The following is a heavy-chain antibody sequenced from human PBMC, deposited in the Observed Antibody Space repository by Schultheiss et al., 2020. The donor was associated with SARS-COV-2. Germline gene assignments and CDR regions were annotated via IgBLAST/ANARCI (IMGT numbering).Heavy chain of an antibody. D-gene: IGHD5-18*01. V-gene: IGHV3-11*01. CDR3: AKDHKDVDTAMVDFDY. J-gene: IGHJ4*02. CDR2: ISSSGSTI. Sequence: GGSLRLSCAASGFTFSDYYMSWIRQAPGKGLEWVSYISSSGSTIYYADSVKGRFTISRDNSKNTLYLQMNSLRAEDTAVYYCAKDHKDVDTAMVDFDYWGQGTLVTVSS. CDR1: GFTFSDYY.